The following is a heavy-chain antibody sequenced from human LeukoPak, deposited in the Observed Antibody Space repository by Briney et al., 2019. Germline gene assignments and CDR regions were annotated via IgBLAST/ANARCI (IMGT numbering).Heavy chain of an antibody. Sequence: GGSLRLSCAVSGITLSNYAMSWVRQAPGKGLEWVANIKQDGSEKYYVDSVKGRFTISRDNAKNSLYLQMNSLRAEDTAVYYCARARCIAARPGTHFDYWGQGTLVTVSS. D-gene: IGHD6-6*01. CDR3: ARARCIAARPGTHFDY. CDR1: GITLSNYA. J-gene: IGHJ4*02. CDR2: IKQDGSEK. V-gene: IGHV3-7*01.